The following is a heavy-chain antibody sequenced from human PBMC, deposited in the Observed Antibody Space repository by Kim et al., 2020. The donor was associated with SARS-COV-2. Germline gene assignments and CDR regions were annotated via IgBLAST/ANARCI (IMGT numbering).Heavy chain of an antibody. J-gene: IGHJ4*02. CDR3: AKGIWFGELSGY. D-gene: IGHD3-10*01. V-gene: IGHV3-23*01. Sequence: YSADSVNGRFTTARDNSMNTLNLKMNSLSAEDTAVYYCAKGIWFGELSGYWGQGTLVTVSS.